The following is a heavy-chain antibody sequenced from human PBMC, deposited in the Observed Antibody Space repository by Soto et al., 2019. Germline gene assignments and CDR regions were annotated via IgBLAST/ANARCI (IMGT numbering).Heavy chain of an antibody. V-gene: IGHV5-51*04. CDR3: ERSWDVHDAFDI. J-gene: IGHJ3*02. CDR2: IYPGDSDT. CDR1: GYSFTSYW. Sequence: GESLKISCKGSGYSFTSYWIGWVRQMPGKGLEWMGIIYPGDSDTRYSPSFQGQVTNSADKPISTACLEWSSLKASDTAMYYCERSWDVHDAFDIWGQGTMVTVSS. D-gene: IGHD1-26*01.